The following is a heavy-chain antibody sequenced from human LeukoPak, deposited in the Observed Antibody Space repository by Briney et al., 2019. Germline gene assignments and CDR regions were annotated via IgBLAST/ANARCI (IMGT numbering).Heavy chain of an antibody. Sequence: ASVKVSCKASGYTFTSYGISWVRQAPGQGLEWMGWISAYNGNTNYAQKLQGRVTMTTDTSTSTAYMELRSLRSDGTAVYYCARVILTGRKYYYYYYMDVWGKGTTVTVSS. V-gene: IGHV1-18*01. D-gene: IGHD3-9*01. J-gene: IGHJ6*03. CDR1: GYTFTSYG. CDR2: ISAYNGNT. CDR3: ARVILTGRKYYYYYYMDV.